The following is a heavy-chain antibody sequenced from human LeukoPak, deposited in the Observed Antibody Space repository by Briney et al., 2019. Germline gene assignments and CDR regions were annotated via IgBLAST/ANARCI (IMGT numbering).Heavy chain of an antibody. CDR2: IRYDGSNK. CDR3: APRGYSSSLNYYYYYMDV. J-gene: IGHJ6*03. V-gene: IGHV3-30*02. CDR1: GFTFSSYG. Sequence: GGSLRLSCAASGFTFSSYGMHWVRQAPGKGLEWVAFIRYDGSNKYYADSLKGRFTISRDNSKNTLYLQMNSLRAEDTAVYYCAPRGYSSSLNYYYYYMDVWGKGTTVTASS. D-gene: IGHD6-13*01.